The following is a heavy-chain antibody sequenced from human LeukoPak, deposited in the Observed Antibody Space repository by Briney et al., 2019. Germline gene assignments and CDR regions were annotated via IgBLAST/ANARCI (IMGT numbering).Heavy chain of an antibody. D-gene: IGHD3-3*01. CDR3: ARAHYDFWSGYYPFDY. CDR1: GGSISSYC. V-gene: IGHV4-59*01. CDR2: IYYSGST. J-gene: IGHJ4*02. Sequence: SETLSLTCTVSGGSISSYCWSWIRQPPGKGLEWIGYIYYSGSTNYNPSLKSRVTISVDTSKNQFSLKLSSVTAADTAVYYCARAHYDFWSGYYPFDYWGQGTLVTVSS.